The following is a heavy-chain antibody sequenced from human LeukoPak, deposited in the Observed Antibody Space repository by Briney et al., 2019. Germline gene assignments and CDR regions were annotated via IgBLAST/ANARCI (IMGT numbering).Heavy chain of an antibody. CDR2: INEDGGLR. V-gene: IGHV3-7*01. CDR1: GFTFSSYG. J-gene: IGHJ4*02. CDR3: ARVGKSGWNFDH. Sequence: PGGSLRLSCAASGFTFSSYGMHWVRQAPGKGLEWVANINEDGGLRYYVDSLKGRFTISRDNTNDSLYLQMISLRVDDTAVYYCARVGKSGWNFDHWGQGTLVTVSS. D-gene: IGHD6-19*01.